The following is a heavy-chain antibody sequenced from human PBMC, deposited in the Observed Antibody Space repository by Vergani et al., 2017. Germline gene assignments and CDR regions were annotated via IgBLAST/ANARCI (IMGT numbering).Heavy chain of an antibody. D-gene: IGHD3-9*01. CDR1: GGSISSGGYY. CDR3: ARGTVLRYFDWLLREGMDV. J-gene: IGHJ6*02. CDR2: IYYSGST. Sequence: QVQLQESGPGLVKPSQTLSLTCTVSGGSISSGGYYWSWIRQHPGKGLEWIGYIYYSGSTYYNPSLKSLVTISVDTSKNQFSLKLSPVTAADTAVYYCARGTVLRYFDWLLREGMDVWGQGTTVTVSS. V-gene: IGHV4-31*01.